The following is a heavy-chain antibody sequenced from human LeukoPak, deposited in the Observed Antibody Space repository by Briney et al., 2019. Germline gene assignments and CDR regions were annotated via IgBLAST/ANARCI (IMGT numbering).Heavy chain of an antibody. Sequence: SETLSLTCAVSGGSISSSNWWSWVRQPPGKGLEWIGEIYHSGSTNYNPSLKSRVTISVDKSKNQFPLKLSSVTAADTAVYYCARVVKKNSKEDAFDIWGQGTMVTVSS. V-gene: IGHV4-4*02. D-gene: IGHD2/OR15-2a*01. CDR1: GGSISSSNW. CDR2: IYHSGST. J-gene: IGHJ3*02. CDR3: ARVVKKNSKEDAFDI.